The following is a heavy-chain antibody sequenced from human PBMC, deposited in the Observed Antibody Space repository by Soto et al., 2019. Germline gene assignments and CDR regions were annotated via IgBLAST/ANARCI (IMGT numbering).Heavy chain of an antibody. J-gene: IGHJ6*02. CDR1: GSSISTYY. D-gene: IGHD6-19*01. CDR3: ARAVAGPTAVHYYGMDV. CDR2: IFYRGST. Sequence: PSETLSLTCTVSGSSISTYYWSWIRQPPGKGLEWIGYIFYRGSTNYNASLKCRLTISVDTSTTQFSLNLSSVIASHTALYSSARAVAGPTAVHYYGMDVWGQGTTVTVSS. V-gene: IGHV4-59*01.